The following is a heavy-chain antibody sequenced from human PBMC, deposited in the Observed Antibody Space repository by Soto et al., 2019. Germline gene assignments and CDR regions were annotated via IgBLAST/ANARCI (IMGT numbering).Heavy chain of an antibody. Sequence: SETLSPTCAVSGGSISSSNWWSWVRQPPGKGLEWIGEIYHSGSTNYNPSLKSRVTISVDTSKNQFSLKLSSVTAADTAVYYCVREIRKASHNWFEPWGQGTPVTVSS. CDR3: VREIRKASHNWFEP. J-gene: IGHJ5*02. V-gene: IGHV4-4*02. CDR1: GGSISSSNW. CDR2: IYHSGST.